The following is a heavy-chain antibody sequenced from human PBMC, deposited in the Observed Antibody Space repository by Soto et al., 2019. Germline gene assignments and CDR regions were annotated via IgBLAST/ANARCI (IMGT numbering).Heavy chain of an antibody. V-gene: IGHV4-39*01. CDR1: GGFVSSSSYS. CDR2: IYSSDNF. D-gene: IGHD2-2*03. J-gene: IGHJ6*02. Sequence: PSETLSLTCSVSGGFVSSSSYSWGWIRQSPGKGLEWIGTIYSSDNFYYNPSFLSRVTISVDTSKNEFSLRLSSVTAADTAVYYCARLNGYCISTNCHGYYGMDVWGQGTTVTVSS. CDR3: ARLNGYCISTNCHGYYGMDV.